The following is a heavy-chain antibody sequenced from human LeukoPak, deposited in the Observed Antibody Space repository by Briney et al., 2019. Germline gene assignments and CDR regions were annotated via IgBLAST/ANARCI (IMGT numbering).Heavy chain of an antibody. Sequence: GGSPRLSCAASGFTFSRYWMSWVRQAPGKGLEWVANINQDGSVIYYVDSVKGRFTISRDNAKSSLSLQMNSLRVEDTAVYYCARIGYTSSSNDYWGQGTLVTVSS. D-gene: IGHD2-15*01. V-gene: IGHV3-7*01. CDR2: INQDGSVI. CDR1: GFTFSRYW. CDR3: ARIGYTSSSNDY. J-gene: IGHJ4*02.